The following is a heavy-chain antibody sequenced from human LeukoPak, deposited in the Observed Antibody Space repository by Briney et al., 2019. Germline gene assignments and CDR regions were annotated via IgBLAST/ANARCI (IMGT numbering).Heavy chain of an antibody. CDR3: ARVDTAMASPFDY. Sequence: GESLKISCEASGYTFTGYYMHWVRQAPGQGLEWMGWINPNSGGTNYAQKFQGRVTMTRDTSISTAYMELSRLRSDDTAVYYCARVDTAMASPFDYWGQGTLVTVSS. J-gene: IGHJ4*02. V-gene: IGHV1-2*02. D-gene: IGHD5-18*01. CDR1: GYTFTGYY. CDR2: INPNSGGT.